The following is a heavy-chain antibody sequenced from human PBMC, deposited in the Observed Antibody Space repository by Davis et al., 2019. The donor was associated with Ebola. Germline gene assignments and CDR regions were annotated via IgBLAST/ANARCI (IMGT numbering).Heavy chain of an antibody. CDR3: ARSWYSSSSGDF. V-gene: IGHV3-7*03. CDR2: INQGGSEK. J-gene: IGHJ4*02. Sequence: GGSLRLSCAASGFTFSSYWMSWVRQAPGKGLEWVANINQGGSEKYYVDSVKGRFTISRDNPKNSLYLQMNSLRAEDMAVYYCARSWYSSSSGDFWGQGTLVTVSS. CDR1: GFTFSSYW. D-gene: IGHD6-6*01.